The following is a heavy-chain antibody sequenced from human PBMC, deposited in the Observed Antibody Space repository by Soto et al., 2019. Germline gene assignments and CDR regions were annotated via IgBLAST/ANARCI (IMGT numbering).Heavy chain of an antibody. CDR2: IYHSGST. D-gene: IGHD3-22*01. CDR3: ARAPARYYYDSSGYYYGDYFDY. Sequence: QLQLQESGSGLVKPSQTLSLTCAVSGGSTSSGGYSWSWIRQPPGKGLEWIGYIYHSGSTYYNPSRKSRVTISVDRSKNQFSLKLSSVTAADTAVYYCARAPARYYYDSSGYYYGDYFDYWGQGTLVTVSS. CDR1: GGSTSSGGYS. J-gene: IGHJ4*02. V-gene: IGHV4-30-2*01.